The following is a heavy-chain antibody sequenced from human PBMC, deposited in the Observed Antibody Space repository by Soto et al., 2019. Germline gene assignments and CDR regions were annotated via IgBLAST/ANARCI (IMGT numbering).Heavy chain of an antibody. J-gene: IGHJ4*02. CDR2: ISPKSGGT. CDR1: GYTFTNYY. CDR3: ARPPGYISDWHYFDL. D-gene: IGHD2-21*02. Sequence: GASVKVSCKASGYTFTNYYMHWVRQAPGQGFEWLGRISPKSGGTNYAQKFQGRVTMTWDTSLKTAYMELGSLISEDTAVYYCARPPGYISDWHYFDLWGQGTLVTVSS. V-gene: IGHV1-2*02.